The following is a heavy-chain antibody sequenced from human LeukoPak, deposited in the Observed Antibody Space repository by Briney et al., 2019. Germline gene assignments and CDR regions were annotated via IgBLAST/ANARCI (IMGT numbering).Heavy chain of an antibody. D-gene: IGHD3-3*01. Sequence: PSETLSLTCTVSGGSISSSSYYWGWIRQPPGKGLEWIGSIYYSGSTYYNPSLKSRVTISVDTSKNQFSLKLSSVTAADTAVYYCARRPITIPAGSDWFDPWGQGTLVTVSS. CDR2: IYYSGST. CDR1: GGSISSSSYY. CDR3: ARRPITIPAGSDWFDP. V-gene: IGHV4-39*01. J-gene: IGHJ5*02.